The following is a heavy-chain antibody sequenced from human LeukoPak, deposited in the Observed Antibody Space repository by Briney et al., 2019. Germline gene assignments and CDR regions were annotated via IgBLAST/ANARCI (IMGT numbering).Heavy chain of an antibody. CDR3: AKAPPYKKYFDY. J-gene: IGHJ4*02. CDR2: ISASGGST. V-gene: IGHV3-23*01. CDR1: GFTVSYYD. Sequence: GGSLRLSCIASGFTVSYYDMSWVRQAPGKGLAWDSSISASGGSTYYADSVMGRFTISRDNSKNTLYLQMNSLRAEDTAVYYCAKAPPYKKYFDYWGQGTLVTVSS. D-gene: IGHD1-1*01.